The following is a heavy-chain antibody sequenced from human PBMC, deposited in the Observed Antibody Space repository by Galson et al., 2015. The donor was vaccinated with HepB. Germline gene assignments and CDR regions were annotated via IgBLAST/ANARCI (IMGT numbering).Heavy chain of an antibody. J-gene: IGHJ3*02. D-gene: IGHD3-22*01. CDR2: IIPIFGTA. CDR3: ARGGVTMIDNAFDI. Sequence: SVKVSCKASGGTFSSYAISWVRQAPGQGLEWMGGIIPIFGTANYAQKFQGRVTITADESTSTAYMELSSLRSEDTAVYYCARGGVTMIDNAFDIWGQGTMVTVSS. V-gene: IGHV1-69*13. CDR1: GGTFSSYA.